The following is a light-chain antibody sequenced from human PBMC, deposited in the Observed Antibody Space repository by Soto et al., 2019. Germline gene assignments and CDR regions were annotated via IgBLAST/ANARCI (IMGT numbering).Light chain of an antibody. J-gene: IGKJ1*01. Sequence: DIKMTQSPSSLSASVGDRVTITCRASQSISSYLNWYQQKPGKAPKLLIYAASSLQSGVPSRFSGSGSGTDFTLTISSLQPEDFATYYCQQSYSTPVTFGQGTMVDIK. CDR3: QQSYSTPVT. CDR2: AAS. V-gene: IGKV1-39*01. CDR1: QSISSY.